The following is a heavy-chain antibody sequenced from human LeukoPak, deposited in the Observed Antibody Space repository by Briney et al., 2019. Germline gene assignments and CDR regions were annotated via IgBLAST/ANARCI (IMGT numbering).Heavy chain of an antibody. CDR1: GGTFSSYT. J-gene: IGHJ3*02. CDR3: ARGGLGVDAFDI. V-gene: IGHV1-69*02. D-gene: IGHD3-16*01. Sequence: GASVKVSCKASGGTFSSYTISWVRQAPGQGLEWMGRIIPILGIANYAQKFQGRVTITADKSTSTAYMELSSLRSEDTAVYYCARGGLGVDAFDIWGQGTMVTVSS. CDR2: IIPILGIA.